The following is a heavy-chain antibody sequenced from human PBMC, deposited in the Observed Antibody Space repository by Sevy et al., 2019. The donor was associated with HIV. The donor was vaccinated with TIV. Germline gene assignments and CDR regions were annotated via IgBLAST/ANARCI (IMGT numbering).Heavy chain of an antibody. J-gene: IGHJ4*02. CDR3: AGENAEGGGYS. CDR1: GGSITSLY. D-gene: IGHD3-10*01. CDR2: IYYNGHI. V-gene: IGHV4-59*08. Sequence: SETLSLTCTVSGGSITSLYWNWIRQPPGKGLEWIANIYYNGHINYNPSLKSRVTLSLDTSKNQFSLRLSSVTAADTAMYYCAGENAEGGGYSWGQGTLVTVSS.